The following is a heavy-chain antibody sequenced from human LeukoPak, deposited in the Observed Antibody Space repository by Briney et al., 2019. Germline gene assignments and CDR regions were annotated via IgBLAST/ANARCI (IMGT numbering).Heavy chain of an antibody. J-gene: IGHJ4*02. D-gene: IGHD2-15*01. CDR2: IDTDGRTT. Sequence: GGSLRLSCVDSGFSFSTYWMHWVRQPPGEGLMWVSRIDTDGRTTDYADSVKGRFTISRDNARNTVYLQMNSLRVEDTAVYYRARELAGSRDKWGQGTLVTVSS. V-gene: IGHV3-74*01. CDR1: GFSFSTYW. CDR3: ARELAGSRDK.